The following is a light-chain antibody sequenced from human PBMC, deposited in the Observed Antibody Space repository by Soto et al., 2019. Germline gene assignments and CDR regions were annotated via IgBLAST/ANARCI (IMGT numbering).Light chain of an antibody. Sequence: EIVLTQSPFSLSFSPGERSTLSCRASQSVSSNLAWYQQKPGQAPRLLIYDASNRATGIPARFSGSGSGTDFTLTISSLEPEDFAVYYCQQRSNWPITVGQGTRLEIK. V-gene: IGKV3-11*01. CDR1: QSVSSN. J-gene: IGKJ5*01. CDR3: QQRSNWPIT. CDR2: DAS.